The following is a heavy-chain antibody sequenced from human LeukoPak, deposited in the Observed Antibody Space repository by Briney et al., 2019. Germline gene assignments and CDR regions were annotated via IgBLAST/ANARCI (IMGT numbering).Heavy chain of an antibody. J-gene: IGHJ4*02. CDR2: ISGSGGST. V-gene: IGHV3-23*01. CDR3: AKMGVVAARPGTFDY. D-gene: IGHD6-6*01. Sequence: GGSLRLSCAASGFTFTSYAMSWVRQAPGKGLEWVSAISGSGGSTYHADSVEGRFTISRDNSKNTLYLQMNSLRAEDTAVYYCAKMGVVAARPGTFDYWGQGTLVTVSS. CDR1: GFTFTSYA.